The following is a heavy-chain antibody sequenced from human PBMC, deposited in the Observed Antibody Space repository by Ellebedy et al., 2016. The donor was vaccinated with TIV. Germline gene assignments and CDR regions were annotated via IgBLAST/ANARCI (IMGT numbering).Heavy chain of an antibody. V-gene: IGHV3-21*01. J-gene: IGHJ4*02. CDR2: ISYNSASI. D-gene: IGHD4-17*01. CDR1: GFTFDTYS. Sequence: PGGSLRLSCAASGFTFDTYSMNWVRQAPGKGLEWVSSISYNSASIFYADSLKGRFTVSIDNAKNSLYLQMNSLRDEDTAVYYCTRGAETVTRHFDYWGQGTLVTVSA. CDR3: TRGAETVTRHFDY.